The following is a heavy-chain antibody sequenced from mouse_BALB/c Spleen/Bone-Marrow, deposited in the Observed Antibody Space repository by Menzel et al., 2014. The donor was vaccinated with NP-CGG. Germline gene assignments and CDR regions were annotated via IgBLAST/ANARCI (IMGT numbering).Heavy chain of an antibody. CDR1: GFTFSTYG. V-gene: IGHV5-6-3*01. D-gene: IGHD1-1*01. J-gene: IGHJ1*01. Sequence: EVKLVESGGGLVQPGGSLKFSCAASGFTFSTYGMSWVRQTPDKRLALAANINDNGGSTYYPDSVKGRFSISRDNAKNTLYLQMSSLKSEDTDMYYCGNAYYGSRYGYFDVWGAGTTVTVSS. CDR3: GNAYYGSRYGYFDV. CDR2: INDNGGST.